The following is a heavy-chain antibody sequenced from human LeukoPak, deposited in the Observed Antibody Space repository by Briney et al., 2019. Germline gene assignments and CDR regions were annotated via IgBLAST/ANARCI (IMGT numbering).Heavy chain of an antibody. V-gene: IGHV4-4*02. J-gene: IGHJ4*02. CDR2: VHISGRT. Sequence: SETLSLTCGVSGGSISSTNWWTWVRQPPGEGLEWIGEVHISGRTNYNPSLESRVTMSVDMSENHISRKLTSVTAADTAVYYCAREGGPYRPLDYSGQGTPVTVSS. CDR1: GGSISSTNW. CDR3: AREGGPYRPLDY.